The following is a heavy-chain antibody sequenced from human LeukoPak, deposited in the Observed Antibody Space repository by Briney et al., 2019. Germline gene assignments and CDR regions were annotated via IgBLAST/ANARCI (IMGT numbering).Heavy chain of an antibody. CDR3: ARSPRKYSSSWLYWFDP. D-gene: IGHD6-13*01. CDR2: IYYSGST. CDR1: GGSISSYY. J-gene: IGHJ5*02. Sequence: SETLSLTCTVSGGSISSYYWSWIRQPPGKGLEWIGYIYYSGSTNYNPSLKSRVTISVDTSKKQFSLKLSSVTAADTAVYYCARSPRKYSSSWLYWFDPWGQGTLVTVSS. V-gene: IGHV4-59*12.